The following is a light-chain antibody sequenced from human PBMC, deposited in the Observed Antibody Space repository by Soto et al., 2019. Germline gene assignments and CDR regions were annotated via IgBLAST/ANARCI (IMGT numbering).Light chain of an antibody. CDR2: DVS. CDR1: SSDVGGYNY. Sequence: QSALTQPASVSGSPGQSITISCTGTSSDVGGYNYVSWYQQHPGKAPNLMIYDVSNRPSGVSNRFSGSKSVNTASLTISGLQAEDEADYYCSSYTSSSTVVFGGGTQLTVL. CDR3: SSYTSSSTVV. J-gene: IGLJ2*01. V-gene: IGLV2-14*01.